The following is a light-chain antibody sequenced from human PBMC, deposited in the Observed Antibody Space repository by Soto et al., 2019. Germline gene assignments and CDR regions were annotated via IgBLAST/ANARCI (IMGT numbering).Light chain of an antibody. Sequence: QSVLTQPASVSGSPGQSITISCTGTSSDVGGYNFVSWYQQHPGKAPKLMIYEVNNRPSGVSNRFSGSKSGNTASLTISGLQAEDEADYYCSSYTNINTRACVFGTGTQLTVL. J-gene: IGLJ1*01. CDR2: EVN. V-gene: IGLV2-14*01. CDR3: SSYTNINTRACV. CDR1: SSDVGGYNF.